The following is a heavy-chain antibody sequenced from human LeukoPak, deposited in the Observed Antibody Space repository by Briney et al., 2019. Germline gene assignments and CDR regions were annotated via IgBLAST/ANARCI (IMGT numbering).Heavy chain of an antibody. J-gene: IGHJ6*03. Sequence: TSETLSLTCTVSGGSISTYYWSLIRQPAGKGLEWIGRIYASGNTNYNPSLKSRVTMSLDTSKNQFSLRLSSVTAADTAVYYCARGTYSSGWSNYYYYMDVWGKGTTVTVSS. CDR2: IYASGNT. CDR3: ARGTYSSGWSNYYYYMDV. CDR1: GGSISTYY. D-gene: IGHD6-19*01. V-gene: IGHV4-4*07.